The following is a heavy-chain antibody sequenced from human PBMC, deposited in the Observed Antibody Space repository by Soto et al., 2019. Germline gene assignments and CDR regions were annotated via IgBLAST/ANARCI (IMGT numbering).Heavy chain of an antibody. CDR2: IKQDGSEK. V-gene: IGHV3-7*05. CDR1: GFTFSSYW. J-gene: IGHJ5*02. Sequence: GGSLRLSCAASGFTFSSYWMSWVRQAPGKGLEWVANIKQDGSEKYYVDSVKGRFTISRDNAKNSLYLQMNSLRAEDTAVYYCARDSSGYYLEYNWFDPWGQGTLVTVSS. D-gene: IGHD3-22*01. CDR3: ARDSSGYYLEYNWFDP.